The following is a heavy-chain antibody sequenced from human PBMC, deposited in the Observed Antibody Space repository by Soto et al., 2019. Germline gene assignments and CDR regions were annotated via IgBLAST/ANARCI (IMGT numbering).Heavy chain of an antibody. V-gene: IGHV2-26*01. Sequence: QVTLKESGPVLVKPTETLTLTCTVSGFSLSNAGMGVSWIRQPPGKALEWLAHIFSNDERRFSTSLKNRLSISKDTSNSQVVLIMTNMDPVDTATYYCAQTEDGGRSRTPAGWFDAWGQGPLLTVSS. J-gene: IGHJ5*02. CDR1: GFSLSNAGMG. CDR2: IFSNDER. D-gene: IGHD2-15*01. CDR3: AQTEDGGRSRTPAGWFDA.